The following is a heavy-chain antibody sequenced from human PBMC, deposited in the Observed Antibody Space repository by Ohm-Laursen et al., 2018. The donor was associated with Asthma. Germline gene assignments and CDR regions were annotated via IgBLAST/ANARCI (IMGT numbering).Heavy chain of an antibody. V-gene: IGHV3-33*01. Sequence: SLRLSCSASGFTFSHYGMHWVRQAPGKGLEWVAGIWFDSREEYYTDSVKGRFTISRDNSKNTLYMQMNSLRAEDTAVYYCARRDFSGGDPSAAFDIWGQGTIVTVSS. CDR2: IWFDSREE. J-gene: IGHJ3*02. CDR3: ARRDFSGGDPSAAFDI. CDR1: GFTFSHYG. D-gene: IGHD2-21*02.